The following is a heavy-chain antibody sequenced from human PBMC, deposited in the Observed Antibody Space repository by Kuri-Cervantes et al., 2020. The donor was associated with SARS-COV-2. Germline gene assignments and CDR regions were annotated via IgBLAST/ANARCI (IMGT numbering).Heavy chain of an antibody. CDR1: GFTFSSYW. CDR2: ISSSSSYI. V-gene: IGHV3-21*01. D-gene: IGHD6-13*01. CDR3: ARGGWIAATDYFDY. Sequence: GESLKISCAASGFTFSSYWMSWVRQAPGKELEWVSSISSSSSYIYYADSVKGRFTISRDNAKNSLYLQMNSLRAEDTAVYYCARGGWIAATDYFDYWGQGTLVTVSS. J-gene: IGHJ4*02.